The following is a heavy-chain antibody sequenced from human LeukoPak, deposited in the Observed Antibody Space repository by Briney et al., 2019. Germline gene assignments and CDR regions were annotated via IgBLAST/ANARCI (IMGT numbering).Heavy chain of an antibody. CDR3: ARDKRIAVAGTPSWSLAY. J-gene: IGHJ4*02. CDR1: GYTFTGYY. Sequence: ASVKVSCKASGYTFTGYYMHWVRQAPGQGLEWMGWINPNSGGTSYAQKFQGWVTMTRDTSISTAYMELSRLRSDDTAVYYCARDKRIAVAGTPSWSLAYWGQGTLVTVSS. D-gene: IGHD6-19*01. V-gene: IGHV1-2*04. CDR2: INPNSGGT.